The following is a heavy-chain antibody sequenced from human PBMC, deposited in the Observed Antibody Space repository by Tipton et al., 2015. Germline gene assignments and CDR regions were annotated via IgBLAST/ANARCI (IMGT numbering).Heavy chain of an antibody. CDR2: INPNSGGT. V-gene: IGHV1-2*02. D-gene: IGHD4-23*01. J-gene: IGHJ6*02. Sequence: QVQLVQSGAEVKKPGASVKVSCKASGYTFTGYYMHWVRQAPGQGLEWMGWINPNSGGTNYAQKFQGRVTMTRDTSINTAYMELSRLRSDDTAVYYCARKQLPSYYYYGMDVWGQGTTVTVSS. CDR1: GYTFTGYY. CDR3: ARKQLPSYYYYGMDV.